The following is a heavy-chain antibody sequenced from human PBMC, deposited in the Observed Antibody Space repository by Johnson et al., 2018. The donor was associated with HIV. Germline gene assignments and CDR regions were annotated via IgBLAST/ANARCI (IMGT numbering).Heavy chain of an antibody. D-gene: IGHD3-10*01. CDR1: GFTFSSYG. V-gene: IGHV3-30*03. CDR2: ISYDGSNK. J-gene: IGHJ3*02. CDR3: ARWVMVRGREGFDM. Sequence: QMQLVESGGGVVQPGRSLRLSCAASGFTFSSYGMHWVRQAPGKGLEWVAVISYDGSNKYYVDSVKGRFTISRDTSKNTLYLQMNSLRAEDTAVYYCARWVMVRGREGFDMWGQGTMVTVSS.